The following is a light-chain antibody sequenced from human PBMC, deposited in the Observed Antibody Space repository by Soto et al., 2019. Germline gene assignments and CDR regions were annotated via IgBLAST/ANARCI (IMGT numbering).Light chain of an antibody. CDR3: QQRRNWPPIT. J-gene: IGKJ5*01. V-gene: IGKV3-11*01. CDR1: QSVSSY. CDR2: DAS. Sequence: IVLTQSAATLSLSPGERSTLSCRASQSVSSYLAWYQQKPGQAPRLLIYDASNRATGIPARFSGSGSGTDFTLTISSLEPEDFAVYYGQQRRNWPPITFGQGTRLE.